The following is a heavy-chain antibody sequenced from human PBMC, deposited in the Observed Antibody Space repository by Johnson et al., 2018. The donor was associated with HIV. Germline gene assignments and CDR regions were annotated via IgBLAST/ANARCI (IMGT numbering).Heavy chain of an antibody. V-gene: IGHV3-30-3*01. Sequence: QVQLVESGGGLVQPGGSLRLSCAASGFTFSSYAMHWVRQAPGKGLEWVAVISYDGSNKYYADSVKGRFTISRDNSKNTLYLQMNSLRAEDTAVYYCARGGAGGNSEGAFDIWGQGTMVTVSS. CDR1: GFTFSSYA. J-gene: IGHJ3*02. CDR3: ARGGAGGNSEGAFDI. CDR2: ISYDGSNK. D-gene: IGHD4-23*01.